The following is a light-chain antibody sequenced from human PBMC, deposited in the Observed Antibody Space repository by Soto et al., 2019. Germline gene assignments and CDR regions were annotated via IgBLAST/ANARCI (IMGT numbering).Light chain of an antibody. V-gene: IGKV1-5*03. Sequence: DIQMTQSPSSLSASIGDTVTITCRASQSIASFLNWLQLKPGKAPKLLIYEASNLESGVPSRFSGSGFGTEFTLTISSLQPDDFATYFCQQFDGYWTFGQGTKVE. J-gene: IGKJ1*01. CDR2: EAS. CDR1: QSIASF. CDR3: QQFDGYWT.